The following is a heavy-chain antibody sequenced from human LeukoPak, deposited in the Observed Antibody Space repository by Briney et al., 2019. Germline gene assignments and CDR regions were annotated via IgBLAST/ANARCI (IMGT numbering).Heavy chain of an antibody. Sequence: GGSLRLSCAASGFTFSTSTMNWVRQAPGKGLEWVSSISSSNDYIYYADSVKGRFTISRDNAKNSLYLQMNSLRAEDTAVYYCVRIPNIACFPNWFDPWGQGTLVTVSS. CDR1: GFTFSTST. CDR2: ISSSNDYI. D-gene: IGHD2-21*01. CDR3: VRIPNIACFPNWFDP. V-gene: IGHV3-21*01. J-gene: IGHJ5*02.